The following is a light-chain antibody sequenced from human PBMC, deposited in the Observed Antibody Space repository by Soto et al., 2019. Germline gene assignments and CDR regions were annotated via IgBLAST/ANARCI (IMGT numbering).Light chain of an antibody. J-gene: IGKJ5*01. CDR3: QQSSNWPPIT. V-gene: IGKV3-11*01. Sequence: EIVWTQSQTTLSLAPGERATIYCRASQSVSTFLAWYQQKPGQAPRLLIYDASNRATGIPARFSGSGSGTDFTLSIRSLEPEDFAIYYCQQSSNWPPITCGQGKRLEI. CDR1: QSVSTF. CDR2: DAS.